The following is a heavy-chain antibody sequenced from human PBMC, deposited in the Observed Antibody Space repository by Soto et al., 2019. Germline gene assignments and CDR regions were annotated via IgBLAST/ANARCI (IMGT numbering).Heavy chain of an antibody. Sequence: QVQFVQSGAEVKKPGASVKVSCKTPEYTFTRYNIHWVRQAPGQRLEWMGWINVGNGNTRYSQKFQGRLTLTRDTPGNTAYLELNSLISEDTAVYYCATPQHYDDCLDSWGQGTLVTVSS. CDR1: EYTFTRYN. CDR2: INVGNGNT. V-gene: IGHV1-3*01. J-gene: IGHJ4*02. D-gene: IGHD3-22*01. CDR3: ATPQHYDDCLDS.